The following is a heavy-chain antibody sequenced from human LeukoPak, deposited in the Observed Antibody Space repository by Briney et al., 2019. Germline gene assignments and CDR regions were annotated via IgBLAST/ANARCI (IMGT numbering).Heavy chain of an antibody. Sequence: GASVNVSCKASGVTFSSFAISRVRQAAGPGLEWLGRIITILGKANYEQKFQGRVTITADKSTSTAYMGLSSLRSEEMAVYYCARIGCWISNNWFDPWGQGTLVTVSS. CDR2: IITILGKA. CDR1: GVTFSSFA. V-gene: IGHV1-69*04. CDR3: ARIGCWISNNWFDP. J-gene: IGHJ5*02. D-gene: IGHD2-2*03.